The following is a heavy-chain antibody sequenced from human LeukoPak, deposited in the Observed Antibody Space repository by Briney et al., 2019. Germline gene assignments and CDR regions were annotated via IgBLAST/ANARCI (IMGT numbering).Heavy chain of an antibody. D-gene: IGHD5-18*01. J-gene: IGHJ4*02. V-gene: IGHV4-61*02. Sequence: SETLSLTCTVSGGSISSGYYYWSWIRQPAGKGLEWIGRFYTSGSTNYNPSLKSRVTISVDTSKNQFSLKLTSVTAADTAVYYCARDRGGYTYSHDYWGQGTLVTVSS. CDR3: ARDRGGYTYSHDY. CDR1: GGSISSGYYY. CDR2: FYTSGST.